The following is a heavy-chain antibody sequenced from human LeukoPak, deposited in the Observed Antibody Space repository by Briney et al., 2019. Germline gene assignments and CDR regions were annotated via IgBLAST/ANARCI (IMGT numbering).Heavy chain of an antibody. V-gene: IGHV1-69*05. D-gene: IGHD1-1*01. CDR1: GGTFSSYA. CDR2: IIPMFGTA. J-gene: IGHJ4*02. CDR3: ARGPELERFDY. Sequence: SVKVSFKASGGTFSSYAISWVRQAPGRGLEWMGGIIPMFGTANYAQKFQGRVTITTDESTSTAYMELSSLRSEDTAVYYCARGPELERFDYWGQGTLVTVSS.